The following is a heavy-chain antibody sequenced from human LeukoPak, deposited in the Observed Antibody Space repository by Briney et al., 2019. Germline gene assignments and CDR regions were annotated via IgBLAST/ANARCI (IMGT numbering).Heavy chain of an antibody. V-gene: IGHV4-39*01. CDR3: ARHDYYGSLNWFDP. CDR1: GGSLNSPNYY. J-gene: IGHJ5*02. CDR2: IYYTGTT. D-gene: IGHD3-10*01. Sequence: SETLSLTCIVSGGSLNSPNYYWGWIRQPPGKGLEWIGTIYYTGTTYYDPSLKSRLTISVDTSKNQFSLKLTSVTAADTAVYYCARHDYYGSLNWFDPWGQGTLITVSS.